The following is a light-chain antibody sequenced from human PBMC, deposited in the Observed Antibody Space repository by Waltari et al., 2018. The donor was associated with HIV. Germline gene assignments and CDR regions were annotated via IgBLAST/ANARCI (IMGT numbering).Light chain of an antibody. V-gene: IGLV1-44*01. J-gene: IGLJ1*01. CDR1: SATLRHNH. CDR3: AAWDDTLNAYV. CDR2: RNS. Sequence: QSVVTQRPSVSGTPGQKVVIPCSGSSATLRHNHVNWYQQLPETAPKLFIYRNSQRPSGVPDRVSGSQSGTSASLAISGLRSEDEADYYCAAWDDTLNAYVFGTGTKVTVL.